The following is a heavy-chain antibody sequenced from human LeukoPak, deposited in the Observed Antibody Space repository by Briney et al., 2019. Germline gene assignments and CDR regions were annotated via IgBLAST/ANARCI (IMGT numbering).Heavy chain of an antibody. CDR1: GGSITGYY. J-gene: IGHJ4*02. CDR3: ARVDVEIGAFGFDY. V-gene: IGHV4-38-2*01. CDR2: IYHSGST. Sequence: SETLSLTCAVYGGSITGYYWGWIRQPPGKGLEWIGSIYHSGSTYYNPSLKSRVTISVDTSKNQFSLKLSSVTAADTAVYYCARVDVEIGAFGFDYWGQGTLVTVSS. D-gene: IGHD3-10*01.